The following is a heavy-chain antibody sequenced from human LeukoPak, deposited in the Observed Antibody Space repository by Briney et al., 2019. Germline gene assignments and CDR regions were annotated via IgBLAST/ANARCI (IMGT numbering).Heavy chain of an antibody. V-gene: IGHV3-11*01. Sequence: GGSLRLSCAASGFTFSDYYMSWIRQAPGKGLEWVSYISSSGSTIYYADSVKGRFTTSRDNAKNSLYLQMNSLRAEDTAVYYCARGIAAAGNNWFDPWGQGTLVTVSS. CDR2: ISSSGSTI. D-gene: IGHD6-13*01. J-gene: IGHJ5*02. CDR3: ARGIAAAGNNWFDP. CDR1: GFTFSDYY.